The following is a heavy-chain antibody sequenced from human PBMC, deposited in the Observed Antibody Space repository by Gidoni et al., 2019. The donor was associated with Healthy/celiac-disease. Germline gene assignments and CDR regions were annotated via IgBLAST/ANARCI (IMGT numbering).Heavy chain of an antibody. V-gene: IGHV4-34*01. CDR2: INHSGST. J-gene: IGHJ4*02. CDR3: ARDSLGTSVGVDY. Sequence: QVQLQQCGAGLLKPSETLSLTCAVYVRSFSGYYWSWIRQPPGKGLEWIGEINHSGSTNYNPSLKSRVTISVDTYKNQFSLKLSSVNAADTAVYYCARDSLGTSVGVDYWGQGTLVTVSS. CDR1: VRSFSGYY. D-gene: IGHD1-26*01.